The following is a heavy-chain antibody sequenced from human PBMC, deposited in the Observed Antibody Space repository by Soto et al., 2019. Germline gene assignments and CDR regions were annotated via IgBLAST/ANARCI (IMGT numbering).Heavy chain of an antibody. CDR1: GFTFSSYT. Sequence: PGGSLRLSCAASGFTFSSYTMNWVRQAPGKGLEWVSSISSSSSYIYYADSVKGRFTISRDNAKNSLYLQMNSLRDEDTAVYYCAREGGNLNWFDPWGQGTLVTVSS. J-gene: IGHJ5*02. V-gene: IGHV3-21*01. D-gene: IGHD1-26*01. CDR2: ISSSSSYI. CDR3: AREGGNLNWFDP.